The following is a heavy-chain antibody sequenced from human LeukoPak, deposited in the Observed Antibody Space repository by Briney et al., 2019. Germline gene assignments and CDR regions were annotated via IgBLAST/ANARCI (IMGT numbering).Heavy chain of an antibody. CDR3: ASGYYDSSLYRIDY. V-gene: IGHV3-48*01. J-gene: IGHJ4*02. Sequence: PGGSLRLSCAASGFTFSSYSMNWVRQAPGKGLEWVSYISSSSSTIYYADSVKGRFTISRDNSKNTLYLQMNSLRAEDTAVYYCASGYYDSSLYRIDYWGQGTLVTVSS. CDR1: GFTFSSYS. D-gene: IGHD3-22*01. CDR2: ISSSSSTI.